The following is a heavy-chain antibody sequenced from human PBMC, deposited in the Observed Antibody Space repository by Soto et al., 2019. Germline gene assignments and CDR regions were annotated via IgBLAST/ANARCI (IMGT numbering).Heavy chain of an antibody. CDR2: IWYDGSNK. CDR3: AVTKWGYCGGDCYFPFDY. Sequence: QVQLVESGGGVVQPGRSLRLSCAASGFTFSSYGMHWVRQAPGKGLEWVAVIWYDGSNKYYADSVKGRFTISRDNSKNTLYLQMSSLRAEDTAVYYCAVTKWGYCGGDCYFPFDYWGQGTLVTVSS. J-gene: IGHJ4*02. V-gene: IGHV3-33*01. D-gene: IGHD2-21*02. CDR1: GFTFSSYG.